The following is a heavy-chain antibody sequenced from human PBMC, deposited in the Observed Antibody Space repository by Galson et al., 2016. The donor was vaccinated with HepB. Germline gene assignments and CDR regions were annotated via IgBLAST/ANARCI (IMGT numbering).Heavy chain of an antibody. CDR1: GDSVSSNSAA. CDR2: AYYRSKWYN. CDR3: ASTPITVDGTFFDY. V-gene: IGHV6-1*01. Sequence: CAISGDSVSSNSAAWNWIRQSPSRGLEWLGWAYYRSKWYNDYAESLKSRIIINPDTFKNQLSLQLKSVTPEYTAVYYCASTPITVDGTFFDYWGQGIPVTVSS. D-gene: IGHD6-19*01. J-gene: IGHJ4*02.